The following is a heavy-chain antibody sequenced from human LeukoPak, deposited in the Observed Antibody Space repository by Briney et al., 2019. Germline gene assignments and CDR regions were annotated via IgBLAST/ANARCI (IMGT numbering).Heavy chain of an antibody. V-gene: IGHV3-20*04. Sequence: GGSLRLSCAASGFTFDDYGMSWVRQGPGKGLEWGSGINWNGGRTGYADSVKVRFTISRDNAKNSLYLQMNSLRAEDTALYYCARDRFLRRPEPADYWGQGTLVTVSS. J-gene: IGHJ4*02. CDR2: INWNGGRT. CDR1: GFTFDDYG. D-gene: IGHD1-14*01. CDR3: ARDRFLRRPEPADY.